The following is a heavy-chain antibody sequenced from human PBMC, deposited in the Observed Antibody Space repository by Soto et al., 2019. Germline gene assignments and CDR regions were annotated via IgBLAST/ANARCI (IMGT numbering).Heavy chain of an antibody. CDR2: ISGSDGRT. CDR3: AKSYSSNWYDYFDY. J-gene: IGHJ4*02. D-gene: IGHD6-13*01. V-gene: IGHV3-23*01. Sequence: GGSLRLSCAASGFTFSTYAMSWVRQAPGKGLEWVSGISGSDGRTYYADSVKGRFTISRDNSKNTLYLQMNSLRAEDTALYYCAKSYSSNWYDYFDYWGQGTLVTVSS. CDR1: GFTFSTYA.